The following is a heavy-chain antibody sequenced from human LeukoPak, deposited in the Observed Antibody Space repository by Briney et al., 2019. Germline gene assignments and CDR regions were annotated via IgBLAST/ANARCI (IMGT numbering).Heavy chain of an antibody. CDR1: GFTFSDYY. Sequence: GGSLRLSCAASGFTFSDYYVSWIRQAPGKGLEWVSYISSSGSTIYYADSVKGRFTISRDNAKNSLYLQMNSLRAEDTAVYYCARDHKVGASHDAFDIWGQGTMVTVSS. CDR3: ARDHKVGASHDAFDI. J-gene: IGHJ3*02. CDR2: ISSSGSTI. V-gene: IGHV3-11*04. D-gene: IGHD1-26*01.